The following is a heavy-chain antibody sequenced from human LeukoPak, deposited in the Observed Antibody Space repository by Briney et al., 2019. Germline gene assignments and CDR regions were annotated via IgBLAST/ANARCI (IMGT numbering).Heavy chain of an antibody. CDR3: AKDLLRFREPPGGYFDY. D-gene: IGHD2-21*01. CDR2: IRSKANSYAT. V-gene: IGHV3-73*01. J-gene: IGHJ4*02. Sequence: PGGSLRLSCAASGFTFSGSAMHWVRQASGKGLEWVGRIRSKANSYATAYAASVKGRFTISRDDSKNTAYLQMNSLRAEDTAVYYCAKDLLRFREPPGGYFDYWGQGTLVTVSS. CDR1: GFTFSGSA.